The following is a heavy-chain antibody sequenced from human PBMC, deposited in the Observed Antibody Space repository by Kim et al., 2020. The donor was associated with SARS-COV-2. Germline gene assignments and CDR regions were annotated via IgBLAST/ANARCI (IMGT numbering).Heavy chain of an antibody. CDR1: GFTFSDYY. J-gene: IGHJ4*02. CDR3: ARDRVGATVSFDY. Sequence: GGSLRLSCADSGFTFSDYYMSWIRQAQGKGLEWVSYISSSSSYTNYAESVKGRFTISRDNAKNSLYVQLNSLRAEDTAVYYCARDRVGATVSFDYWGQVT. D-gene: IGHD1-26*01. V-gene: IGHV3-11*05. CDR2: ISSSSSYT.